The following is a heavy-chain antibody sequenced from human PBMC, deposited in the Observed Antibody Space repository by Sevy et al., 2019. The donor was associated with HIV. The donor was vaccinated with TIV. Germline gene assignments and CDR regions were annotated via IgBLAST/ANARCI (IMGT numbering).Heavy chain of an antibody. V-gene: IGHV1-8*01. Sequence: GSVKVSCKASGYTFISYDINWVRQAAGQGLEWMGWMNPNSGNTGFAQQFQGRVTMTRKTSISTAYMELSSLTSEDTAVYYCTRGHDFWSGYYGPFDYWGQGTVVTVSS. D-gene: IGHD3-3*01. CDR1: GYTFISYD. CDR3: TRGHDFWSGYYGPFDY. J-gene: IGHJ4*02. CDR2: MNPNSGNT.